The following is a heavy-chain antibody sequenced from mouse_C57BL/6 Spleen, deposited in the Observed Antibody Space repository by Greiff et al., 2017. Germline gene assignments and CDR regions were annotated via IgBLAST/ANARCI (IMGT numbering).Heavy chain of an antibody. Sequence: QVPLQQPGAELVKPGASVKLSCKASGYTFPSYWMQWVKQRPGPGLEWTGEIDPSDSYTNYNQKFKGKATLTVDTSSSTAYMQLSSLTSEDSAVYYCARSGYYGSSRFAYWGQGTLVTVSA. V-gene: IGHV1-50*01. CDR3: ARSGYYGSSRFAY. CDR1: GYTFPSYW. D-gene: IGHD1-1*01. J-gene: IGHJ3*01. CDR2: IDPSDSYT.